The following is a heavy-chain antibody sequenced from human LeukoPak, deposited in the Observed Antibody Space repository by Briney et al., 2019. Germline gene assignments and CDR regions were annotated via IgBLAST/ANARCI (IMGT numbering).Heavy chain of an antibody. V-gene: IGHV3-7*01. CDR1: GFTFSRYW. CDR3: ARMDIGLVRD. Sequence: GGSLRLSCSASGFTFSRYWMSWVRQAPGEGLEWGANIKQDGSEKYYVDSVKGRFTISRDNAKNSLSLQMNSLRAEDTAVYYCARMDIGLVRDWGQGTLVTVSS. J-gene: IGHJ4*02. D-gene: IGHD3-10*01. CDR2: IKQDGSEK.